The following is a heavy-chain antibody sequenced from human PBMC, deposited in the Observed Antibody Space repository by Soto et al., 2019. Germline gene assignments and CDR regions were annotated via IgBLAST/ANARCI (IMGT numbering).Heavy chain of an antibody. D-gene: IGHD6-19*01. CDR2: IIPIFGTA. CDR3: ARDRVGAVTGVLGY. Sequence: QVQLVRSGAEVKKPGSSVKVSCKSSGGTFNTYAISWVRQAPGQGLEWMGGIIPIFGTANYAQKFQGRVTITADDSTSTAYMELSSLTSEDTAVYYCARDRVGAVTGVLGYWGQGTLVTVSS. CDR1: GGTFNTYA. V-gene: IGHV1-69*01. J-gene: IGHJ4*02.